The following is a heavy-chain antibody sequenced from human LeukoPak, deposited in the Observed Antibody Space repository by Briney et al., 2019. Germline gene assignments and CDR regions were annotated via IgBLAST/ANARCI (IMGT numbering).Heavy chain of an antibody. CDR1: GFTFSSYS. J-gene: IGHJ4*02. V-gene: IGHV3-21*01. D-gene: IGHD2-15*01. CDR2: ISSSSSYI. CDR3: ARLGYCSGGSCPDY. Sequence: GGXLRLSCAASGFTFSSYSMNWVRQAPGKGLEWVSSISSSSSYIYYADSVKGRFTISRDNAKNSLYLQMNSLRAEDTAVYYCARLGYCSGGSCPDYWGQGTLVTVSS.